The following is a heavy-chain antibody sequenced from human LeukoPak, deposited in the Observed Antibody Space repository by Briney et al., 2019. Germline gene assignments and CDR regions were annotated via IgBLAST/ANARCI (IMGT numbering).Heavy chain of an antibody. CDR3: ARELAVAGTHDAFDI. CDR1: GYTFTNFY. CDR2: INPSGGST. J-gene: IGHJ3*02. D-gene: IGHD6-19*01. V-gene: IGHV1-46*01. Sequence: ASVEVSCKASGYTFTNFYINWVRQAPGQGLEWMGIINPSGGSTRNAKKFQGRVTMTRDMSTRTVYMELSSLRSEDTAVYYCARELAVAGTHDAFDIWGQGTMVTVSS.